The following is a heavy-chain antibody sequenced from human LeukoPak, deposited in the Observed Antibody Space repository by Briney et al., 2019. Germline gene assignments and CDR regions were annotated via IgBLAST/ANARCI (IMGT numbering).Heavy chain of an antibody. CDR1: GGSISSGSYY. D-gene: IGHD5-18*01. J-gene: IGHJ4*02. CDR2: IYTSGST. CDR3: ARELGSGYSYGIFDY. Sequence: SEALSLTCTVSGGSISSGSYYWSWIRQPAGKGLEWIGRIYTSGSTNYNPSLKSRVTISVDTSKNQFSLKLSSVTAADTAVYYCARELGSGYSYGIFDYWGQGTLVTVSS. V-gene: IGHV4-61*02.